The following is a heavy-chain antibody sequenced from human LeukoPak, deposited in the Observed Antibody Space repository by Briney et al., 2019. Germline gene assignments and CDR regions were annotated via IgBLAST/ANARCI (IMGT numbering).Heavy chain of an antibody. D-gene: IGHD3-9*01. J-gene: IGHJ4*02. CDR2: ISYDGSNK. Sequence: GRSLRLSCAASGFTFSSYAMHWVRQAPGKGLEWVAVISYDGSNKYYADSVKGRFTISRDNSKNTLYLQMNSLRAEDTAVYYCARNAYYDILTGYNYYFDYWGQGTLVTVSS. CDR3: ARNAYYDILTGYNYYFDY. CDR1: GFTFSSYA. V-gene: IGHV3-30-3*01.